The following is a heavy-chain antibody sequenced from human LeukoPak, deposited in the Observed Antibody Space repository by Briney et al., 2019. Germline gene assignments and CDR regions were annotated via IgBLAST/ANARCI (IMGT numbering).Heavy chain of an antibody. CDR2: IWYDGSNK. D-gene: IGHD6-13*01. J-gene: IGHJ4*02. CDR1: GFTFSSYG. CDR3: ARDAEYSSSWYRDSSGWYLGY. Sequence: GGSLRISCAASGFTFSSYGMHWVRQAPGKGLGWVAVIWYDGSNKYYADSVKGRFTISRDYSKNTLYLQMNSLRAEDTAVYYCARDAEYSSSWYRDSSGWYLGYWGQGTLVTVSS. V-gene: IGHV3-33*01.